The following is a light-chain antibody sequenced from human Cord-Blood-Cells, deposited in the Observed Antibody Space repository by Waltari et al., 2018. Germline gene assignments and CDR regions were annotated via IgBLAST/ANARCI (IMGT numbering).Light chain of an antibody. V-gene: IGLV6-57*01. CDR3: QSYDSSNQV. CDR1: SCSIASHY. Sequence: NFMLTQPHPVSESPGKTVTISCTRSSCSIASHYVQWYQQRPGSSPPTVIYEDNQRPSGVPDRFSGSIDSSSNSASLTISGLKTEDEADYYCQSYDSSNQVFGGGTKLTVL. J-gene: IGLJ3*02. CDR2: EDN.